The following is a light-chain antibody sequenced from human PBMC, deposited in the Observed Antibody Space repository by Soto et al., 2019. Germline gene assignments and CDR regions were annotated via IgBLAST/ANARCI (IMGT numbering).Light chain of an antibody. V-gene: IGLV2-8*01. Sequence: QSALTQPASVSGSPGQSITISCTGTSSDVGGYKYVSWYQQHPDKAPKLIIFEVNKRPSGVPDRFSGSKSGNTASLTVSGLQAVDEAVYYCASYAGSSRYVFGNGTKLTVL. CDR2: EVN. CDR3: ASYAGSSRYV. CDR1: SSDVGGYKY. J-gene: IGLJ1*01.